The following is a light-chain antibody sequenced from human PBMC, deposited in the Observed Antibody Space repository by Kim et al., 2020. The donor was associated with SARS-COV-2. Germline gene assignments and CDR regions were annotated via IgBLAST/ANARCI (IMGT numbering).Light chain of an antibody. CDR2: DAS. CDR3: QHRSNWPLT. V-gene: IGKV3-11*01. Sequence: EVALTQSPATLSLSPGQRATLSCRASQSVSSYLAWYQQKPGQAPRLLIYDASNRATGIPARFSGSGSGTDFTLTISSLEPEDFAVYYCQHRSNWPLTFGGGTKLEI. CDR1: QSVSSY. J-gene: IGKJ4*01.